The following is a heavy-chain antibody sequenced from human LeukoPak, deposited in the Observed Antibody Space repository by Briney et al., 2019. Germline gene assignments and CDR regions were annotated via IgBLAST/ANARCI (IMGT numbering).Heavy chain of an antibody. J-gene: IGHJ4*02. D-gene: IGHD1-26*01. CDR1: GYTFTSYG. Sequence: ASVKVSCKASGYTFTSYGISWVRQAPGQGLEWMGWISAYNGNTNYAQKLQGRVTMTTDTSTSTAYMELRSLRSDDTAVYYCARDLGNEWELLGDFFDYWGQGTLVTVSS. CDR3: ARDLGNEWELLGDFFDY. CDR2: ISAYNGNT. V-gene: IGHV1-18*01.